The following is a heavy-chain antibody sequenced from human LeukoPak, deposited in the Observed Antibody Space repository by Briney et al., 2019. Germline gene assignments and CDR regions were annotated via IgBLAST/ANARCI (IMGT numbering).Heavy chain of an antibody. CDR1: GYSFTSYY. Sequence: GASVKVSCKASGYSFTSYYMHWVRQAPGQGLEWMGWISAYNGNTNYAQKLQGRVTMTTDTSTSTAYMELRSLRSDDTAVYYCASTLYGDYVNAFDIWGQGTMVTVSS. CDR2: ISAYNGNT. V-gene: IGHV1-18*04. J-gene: IGHJ3*02. D-gene: IGHD4-17*01. CDR3: ASTLYGDYVNAFDI.